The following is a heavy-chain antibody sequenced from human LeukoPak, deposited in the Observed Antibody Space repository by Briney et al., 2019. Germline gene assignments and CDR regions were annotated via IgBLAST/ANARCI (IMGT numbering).Heavy chain of an antibody. Sequence: TGGSPRLSCAASGFTFSNYAMSWVRQAPGKGLEWVSVISGSGAYTYYTDSVKGRFTISRDNSKNTVYLQMNSLRAEDTAVYFCTKDTIFDLWGQGTMVTVSS. CDR1: GFTFSNYA. J-gene: IGHJ3*01. V-gene: IGHV3-23*01. CDR2: ISGSGAYT. D-gene: IGHD3-3*01. CDR3: TKDTIFDL.